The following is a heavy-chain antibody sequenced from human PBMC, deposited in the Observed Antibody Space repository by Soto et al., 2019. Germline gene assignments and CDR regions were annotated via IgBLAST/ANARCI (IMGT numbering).Heavy chain of an antibody. CDR3: AKSLLWFGEAQYYYYYMDV. CDR1: GVTLTNSA. CDR2: ISGRSTNT. Sequence: GGSLRLSCAASGVTLTNSALSWFRQAPGKGLEWVSTISGRSTNTYYADSVKGRFTISRDNSKNTLYLQMNSLRAEDTAVYYCAKSLLWFGEAQYYYYYMDVWGKGTTVTVSS. J-gene: IGHJ6*03. D-gene: IGHD3-10*01. V-gene: IGHV3-23*01.